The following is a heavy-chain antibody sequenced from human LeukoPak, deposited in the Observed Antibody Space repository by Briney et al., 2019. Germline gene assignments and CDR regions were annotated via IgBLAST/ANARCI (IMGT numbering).Heavy chain of an antibody. D-gene: IGHD2-2*01. CDR1: GDSFYKYG. V-gene: IGHV1-8*03. Sequence: ASVKVSCKASGDSFYKYGVTWVRQAPGQGLEWMGWITVDNGNTGYAQKFQGRVTITRNTSISTAYMELSSLRSEDTAVYYCARVIVVVPAAKVWFDPWGQGTLVTVSS. CDR3: ARVIVVVPAAKVWFDP. J-gene: IGHJ5*02. CDR2: ITVDNGNT.